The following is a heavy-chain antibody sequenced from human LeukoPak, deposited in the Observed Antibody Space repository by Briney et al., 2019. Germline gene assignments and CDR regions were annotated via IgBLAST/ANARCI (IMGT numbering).Heavy chain of an antibody. CDR3: ARHVVPSANVDY. D-gene: IGHD2-2*01. V-gene: IGHV5-10-1*01. Sequence: GESLKISCKGSGYSFTSYWISWVRQMPGKGLEWMGRIDPSDSYTNYSPSFQGHVTISADKSISTAYLQWSSLKASDTAMYYCARHVVPSANVDYWGLVTLVIVSS. J-gene: IGHJ4*02. CDR2: IDPSDSYT. CDR1: GYSFTSYW.